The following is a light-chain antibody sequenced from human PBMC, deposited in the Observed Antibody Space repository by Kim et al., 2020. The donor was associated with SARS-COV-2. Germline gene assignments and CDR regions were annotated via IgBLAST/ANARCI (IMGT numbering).Light chain of an antibody. Sequence: AQEKKERITGGGKNNGRKSEKGYKKKQGQAQGLVIYYESERPAGIPERFSGSNSGNTATLTISRVEAGDEADYYCEVWDSSSDHPVFGGGTQLTVL. CDR1: NNGRKS. CDR2: YES. V-gene: IGLV3-21*04. CDR3: EVWDSSSDHPV. J-gene: IGLJ3*02.